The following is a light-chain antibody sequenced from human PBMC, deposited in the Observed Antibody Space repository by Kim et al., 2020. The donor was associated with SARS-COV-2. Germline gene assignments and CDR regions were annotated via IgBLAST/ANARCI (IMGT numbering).Light chain of an antibody. J-gene: IGLJ3*02. CDR3: QVWDSSSDHWV. CDR1: NIGGKS. V-gene: IGLV3-21*04. CDR2: YDS. Sequence: SYELTQPPSVSVAPGKTARITCGGNNIGGKSVHWYQQQPGQAPVLVIYYDSDRPSGIPERISGSNSGNTATLTINMVEAGDEADYYCQVWDSSSDHWVFGGGTQLTVL.